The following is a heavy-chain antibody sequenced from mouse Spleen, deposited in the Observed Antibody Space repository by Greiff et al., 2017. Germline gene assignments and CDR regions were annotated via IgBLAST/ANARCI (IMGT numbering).Heavy chain of an antibody. J-gene: IGHJ1*03. CDR2: INPNNGGT. CDR1: GYTFTDYN. Sequence: VQLQQSGPELVKPGASVKIPCKASGYTFTDYNMDWVKQSHGKSLEWIGDINPNNGGTIYNQKFKGKATLTVDKSSSTAYMELRSLTSEDTAVYYCARCSYGNFWYFDVWGTGTTVTVSS. D-gene: IGHD2-1*01. V-gene: IGHV1-18*01. CDR3: ARCSYGNFWYFDV.